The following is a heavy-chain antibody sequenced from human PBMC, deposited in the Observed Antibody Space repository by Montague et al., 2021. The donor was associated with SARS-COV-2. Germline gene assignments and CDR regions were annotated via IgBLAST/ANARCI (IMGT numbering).Heavy chain of an antibody. V-gene: IGHV4-61*01. CDR3: AREVRYYYDSSGPGAFDI. J-gene: IGHJ3*02. D-gene: IGHD3-22*01. CDR2: IYYSGST. Sequence: SETLSLTCTVSGYSISSGYYLGWIRQPPGKGLEWIGYIYYSGSTXXNPSLNSRVTISVDTSKSQFSLKLSSVTAAGTAVYYCAREVRYYYDSSGPGAFDIWGQGTMVTVSS. CDR1: GYSISSGYY.